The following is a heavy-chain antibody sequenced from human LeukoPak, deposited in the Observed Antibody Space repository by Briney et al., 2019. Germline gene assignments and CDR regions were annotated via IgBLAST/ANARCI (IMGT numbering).Heavy chain of an antibody. CDR3: GRDPKLGIRGYTYGYIDS. D-gene: IGHD5-18*01. J-gene: IGHJ4*02. CDR2: INTNTGNP. V-gene: IGHV7-4-1*02. CDR1: GYTFTSYA. Sequence: ASVKVSCKTSGYTFTSYAISWVRQAPGQGLEWMGWINTNTGNPTYAQGFAGRYVFSLDTSVSTAYLQISGLKADDTAVYYCGRDPKLGIRGYTYGYIDSWGQGTLVIVSS.